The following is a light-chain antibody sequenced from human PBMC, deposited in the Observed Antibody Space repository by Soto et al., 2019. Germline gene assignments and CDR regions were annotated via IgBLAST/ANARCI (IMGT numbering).Light chain of an antibody. J-gene: IGLJ1*01. CDR2: EVS. Sequence: QSALTQPASVSGSPGQSITISCTGTSSDVGHYNYVSWYQQHPGKAPKLIIYEVSNRPSGVSNRFSGSKSGNTASLTISGLQGEDEADYYWLSFTTHPTYVSGTGTKVTVL. V-gene: IGLV2-14*01. CDR1: SSDVGHYNY. CDR3: LSFTTHPTYV.